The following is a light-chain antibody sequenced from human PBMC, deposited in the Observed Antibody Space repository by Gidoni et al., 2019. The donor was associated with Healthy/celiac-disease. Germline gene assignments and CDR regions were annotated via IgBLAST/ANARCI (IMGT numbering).Light chain of an antibody. Sequence: IELTQSPSFLPASVGDRVTITCRAGQGISSYLAWYQQKPGKAPKLLIYAASTLQSGVPSRFSGSGSGTEFTLTISSLQPEAFATYYCQQLNSYPITFGQGTRLEIK. V-gene: IGKV1-9*01. CDR2: AAS. J-gene: IGKJ5*01. CDR1: QGISSY. CDR3: QQLNSYPIT.